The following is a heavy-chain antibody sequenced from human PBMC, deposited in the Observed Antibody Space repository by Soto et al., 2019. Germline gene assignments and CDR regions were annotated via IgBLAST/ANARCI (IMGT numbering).Heavy chain of an antibody. V-gene: IGHV1-18*01. D-gene: IGHD2-2*01. CDR1: GYTFSNYG. J-gene: IGHJ5*02. CDR2: ISLYSDGT. CDR3: ARVVPGAEAWFGP. Sequence: QVQLVQSGGEVKRPGASVKVSCKTSGYTFSNYGITWVRQAPGQPLEWLGWISLYSDGTNYAQKFQGRDSMTTDTSTTTAYMELRSLRSDDKAVYYCARVVPGAEAWFGPWGQGTLVTVSS.